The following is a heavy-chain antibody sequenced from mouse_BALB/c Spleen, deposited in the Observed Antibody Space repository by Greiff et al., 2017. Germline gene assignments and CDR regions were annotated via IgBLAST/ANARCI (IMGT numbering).Heavy chain of an antibody. CDR1: GFTFSSYG. Sequence: EVMLVESGGGLVQPGGSRKLSCAASGFTFSSYGMSWVRQTPDKRLELVATINSNGGSTYYPDSVKGRFTISRDNAKNTLYLQMSSLKSEDTAMYYCARDGTGYAMDYWGQGTSVTVSS. J-gene: IGHJ4*01. CDR2: INSNGGST. CDR3: ARDGTGYAMDY. V-gene: IGHV5-6-3*01. D-gene: IGHD3-3*01.